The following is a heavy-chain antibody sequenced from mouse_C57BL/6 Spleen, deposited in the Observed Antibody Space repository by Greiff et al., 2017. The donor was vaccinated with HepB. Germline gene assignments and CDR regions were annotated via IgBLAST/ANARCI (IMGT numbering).Heavy chain of an antibody. D-gene: IGHD2-12*01. V-gene: IGHV1-78*01. CDR1: GYTFTDHT. CDR2: IYPRDGST. J-gene: IGHJ2*01. CDR3: ARERGYYYYFDY. Sequence: VQLVESDAELVKPGASVKISCKVSGYTFTDHTIHWMKQRPEQGLEWIGYIYPRDGSTKYNEKFKGKAKLTADKSSSTAYMQLNSLTSEDSAVYFCARERGYYYYFDYWGQGTTLTVSS.